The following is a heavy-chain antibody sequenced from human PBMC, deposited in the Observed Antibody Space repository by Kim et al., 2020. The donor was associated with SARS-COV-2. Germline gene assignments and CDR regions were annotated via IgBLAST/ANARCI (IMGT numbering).Heavy chain of an antibody. CDR1: GFTFSDYY. Sequence: GGSLRLSCAASGFTFSDYYMSWIRQAPGKGLEWVSYISSSGSTIYYADSVKGRFTISRDNAKNSLYLQMNSLRAEDTAVYYCARDHFSPNIVATGGASDYYYYGMDVWGQGTTVTVSS. D-gene: IGHD5-12*01. J-gene: IGHJ6*02. CDR3: ARDHFSPNIVATGGASDYYYYGMDV. V-gene: IGHV3-11*01. CDR2: ISSSGSTI.